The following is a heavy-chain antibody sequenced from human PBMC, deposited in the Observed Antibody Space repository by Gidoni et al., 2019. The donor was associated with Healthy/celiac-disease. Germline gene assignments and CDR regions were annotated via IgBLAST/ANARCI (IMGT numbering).Heavy chain of an antibody. D-gene: IGHD1-26*01. Sequence: QVQLVQSGAEVKKPGASVKVSCKASGYTCTSYAMHLVRQAPGQRLEWMGWMNAGNGDTKYSQKFQGRVTITRDTSASTAYMELSSLRSEDTAVYYCAREFHERASGSYLLNYYYYMDVWGKGTTVTVSS. J-gene: IGHJ6*03. CDR2: MNAGNGDT. V-gene: IGHV1-3*01. CDR3: AREFHERASGSYLLNYYYYMDV. CDR1: GYTCTSYA.